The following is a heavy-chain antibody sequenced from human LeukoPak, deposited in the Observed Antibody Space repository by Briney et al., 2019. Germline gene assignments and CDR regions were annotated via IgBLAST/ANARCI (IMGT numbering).Heavy chain of an antibody. J-gene: IGHJ4*02. Sequence: GGSLRLSCAVSGFTFSNYGMYWVRQAPGKGLEWVAFLRHDGSNKYYADSVKGRFTISRDNSKHTLSLQMNSLRAEDTAVYYCAKDRGRRIVVVPATKWGTFDYWGQGTLVTVSS. CDR1: GFTFSNYG. D-gene: IGHD2-2*01. CDR3: AKDRGRRIVVVPATKWGTFDY. V-gene: IGHV3-30*02. CDR2: LRHDGSNK.